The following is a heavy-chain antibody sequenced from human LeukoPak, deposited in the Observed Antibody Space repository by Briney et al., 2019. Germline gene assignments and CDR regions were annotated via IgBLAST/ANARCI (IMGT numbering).Heavy chain of an antibody. CDR1: GFTFSSYA. D-gene: IGHD2-2*01. Sequence: GGSLRLSCAASGFTFSSYAMSWVRQPPGKGLDWVSTIIGGGGGTYYADSVKGRFTISRDNSKNTLHLQMHSLRVEDTAEYYCAKRIGSCDSISCLYFDHWGEGALVTVSS. J-gene: IGHJ4*02. CDR3: AKRIGSCDSISCLYFDH. V-gene: IGHV3-23*01. CDR2: IIGGGGGT.